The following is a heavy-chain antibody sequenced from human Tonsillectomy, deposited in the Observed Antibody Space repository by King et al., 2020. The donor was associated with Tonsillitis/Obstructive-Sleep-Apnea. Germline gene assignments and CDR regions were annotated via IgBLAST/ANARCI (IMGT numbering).Heavy chain of an antibody. Sequence: QLQESGPGLVKPSETLSLTCTVSGGSISSYYWSWIRQPPGKGLEWIGNIYYSGSTHYNPSLKSRVTISADTSKKQFSLKLTSVTAADTAVYYCASLPSYSSAWLDYWGQGTLVTVSS. V-gene: IGHV4-59*01. CDR1: GGSISSYY. CDR2: IYYSGST. D-gene: IGHD6-19*01. J-gene: IGHJ4*02. CDR3: ASLPSYSSAWLDY.